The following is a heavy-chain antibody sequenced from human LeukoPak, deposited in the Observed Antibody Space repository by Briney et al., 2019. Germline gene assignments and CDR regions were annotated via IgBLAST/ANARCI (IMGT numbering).Heavy chain of an antibody. CDR1: GGSFSGYY. V-gene: IGHV4-34*01. Sequence: SETLSLTCAVYGGSFSGYYWSWIRQPPGKGLEWIGEINHSENTNYNPSLKSRVTISVDTSKNQFSLKLSSVTSADTGVYYCARVHGSGSFVNLMEYSGQGTPVTASS. D-gene: IGHD3-10*01. J-gene: IGHJ4*02. CDR3: ARVHGSGSFVNLMEY. CDR2: INHSENT.